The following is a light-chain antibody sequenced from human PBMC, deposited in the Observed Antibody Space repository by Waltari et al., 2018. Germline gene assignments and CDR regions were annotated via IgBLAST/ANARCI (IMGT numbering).Light chain of an antibody. Sequence: TVVTQSPATLSVSPGERATLPCRTSQTIGFSLAWYQQKPGQAPRPLIYHASTRATGIPDRFSGSGSESDFTLTISSLQSEDVAVYYCQQYNNWPPGTFGQGTKVEI. CDR2: HAS. CDR3: QQYNNWPPGT. J-gene: IGKJ1*01. CDR1: QTIGFS. V-gene: IGKV3-15*01.